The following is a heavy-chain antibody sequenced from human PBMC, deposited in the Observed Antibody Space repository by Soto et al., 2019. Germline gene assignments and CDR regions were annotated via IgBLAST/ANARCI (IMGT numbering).Heavy chain of an antibody. CDR1: GFAFNTYS. D-gene: IGHD4-17*01. J-gene: IGHJ4*02. V-gene: IGHV3-33*01. CDR2: IWYDGTQK. CDR3: ARAGGTTVTGLWHFDS. Sequence: GGSLRLSCEASGFAFNTYSMHWVRQPPGKGLEWLAAIWYDGTQKYYADSVKGRFIISRDNSKKTLYLEMNSLSAEDTAVYYCARAGGTTVTGLWHFDSWGQGTQVTVSS.